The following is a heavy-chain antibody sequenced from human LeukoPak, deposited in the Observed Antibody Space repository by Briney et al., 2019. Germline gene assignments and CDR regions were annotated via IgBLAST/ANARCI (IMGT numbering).Heavy chain of an antibody. CDR2: IYYSGRT. D-gene: IGHD3-10*01. J-gene: IGHJ4*02. V-gene: IGHV4-59*08. CDR3: ASRELLLPPVY. Sequence: SETLSLTCTVSGGSISSYYWSWIRQPPGKGLECIGYIYYSGRTNYNPSLKSRVTISVDTSKNQFSLKLSSVTAADTAVYYCASRELLLPPVYWGQGTLVTVSS. CDR1: GGSISSYY.